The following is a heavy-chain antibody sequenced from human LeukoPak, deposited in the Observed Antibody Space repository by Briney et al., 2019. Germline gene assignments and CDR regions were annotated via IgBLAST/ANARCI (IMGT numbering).Heavy chain of an antibody. J-gene: IGHJ4*02. CDR3: ATQDYDSSGYYDFDY. Sequence: GRSLRLSCAASGFTFSSYGMHWVRQAPGKGLEWVAVISYDGGNKYYADSVKGRFTISRDNSKNTLYLQMNSLRAEDTAVYYCATQDYDSSGYYDFDYWGQGTLVTVSS. CDR2: ISYDGGNK. CDR1: GFTFSSYG. D-gene: IGHD3-22*01. V-gene: IGHV3-30*03.